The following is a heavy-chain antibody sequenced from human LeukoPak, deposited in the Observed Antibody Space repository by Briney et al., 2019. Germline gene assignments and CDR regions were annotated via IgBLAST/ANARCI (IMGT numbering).Heavy chain of an antibody. D-gene: IGHD6-13*01. CDR2: ISSSGSIK. Sequence: GGSLRLSCAASGLIFSDYYMSWIRQAPGKGLEWISDISSSGSIKNYADSVKGRFTISRDNAKNSLYLQMNSLRAEDTAEYYCATSYINSSSWYGPYFAYWGQGVLVTVSS. V-gene: IGHV3-11*04. CDR1: GLIFSDYY. CDR3: ATSYINSSSWYGPYFAY. J-gene: IGHJ4*02.